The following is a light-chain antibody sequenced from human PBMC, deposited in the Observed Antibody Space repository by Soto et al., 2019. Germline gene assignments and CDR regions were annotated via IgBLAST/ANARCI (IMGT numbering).Light chain of an antibody. CDR1: ESLTSTF. J-gene: IGKJ2*01. V-gene: IGKV3-20*01. CDR3: QQYGGTTMYT. Sequence: EIVLTQSPGTLSLSPGQRATLSCRASESLTSTFLGWYQQKPGQPPRLLIYGASNRATDIPDRFSGSGSGTDFTLTISRLEPEDFAVYYCQQYGGTTMYTFGQGTKLEI. CDR2: GAS.